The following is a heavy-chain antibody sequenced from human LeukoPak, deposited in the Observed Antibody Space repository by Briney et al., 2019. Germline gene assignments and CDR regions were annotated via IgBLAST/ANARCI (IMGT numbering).Heavy chain of an antibody. J-gene: IGHJ4*02. CDR1: GFTVSSYW. CDR3: ARDTAMANYFDY. Sequence: GGSLRLSCAASGFTVSSYWMHWVRQASGKGLVWVSRINSDGSSTSYADSVKGRFTISRDNAKNTLYLQVNSLRAEDTAVYYCARDTAMANYFDYWGQGTLVTVSS. CDR2: INSDGSST. V-gene: IGHV3-74*01. D-gene: IGHD5-18*01.